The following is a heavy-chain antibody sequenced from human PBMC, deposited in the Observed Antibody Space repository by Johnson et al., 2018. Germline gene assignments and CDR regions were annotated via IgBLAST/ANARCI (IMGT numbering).Heavy chain of an antibody. V-gene: IGHV3-30-3*01. CDR3: ARAQGGDYLAEYFQH. CDR2: ISDDGSNK. Sequence: VQLVESGGRVVQPGRSLRLSCSASGFTFSRYAMHWVRQAPGKGLEWVAVISDDGSNKFYAESVKGRFTISRDNSKYTVYLQMHSLKAEDPAVFYCARAQGGDYLAEYFQHWGQGTLVTVSS. CDR1: GFTFSRYA. D-gene: IGHD4-17*01. J-gene: IGHJ1*01.